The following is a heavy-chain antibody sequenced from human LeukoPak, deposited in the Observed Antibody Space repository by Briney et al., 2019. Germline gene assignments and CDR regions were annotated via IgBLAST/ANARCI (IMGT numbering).Heavy chain of an antibody. J-gene: IGHJ6*02. CDR3: ASAASGESALLSRGNYYYYGMDV. V-gene: IGHV3-30-3*01. CDR2: ISYDGSNK. D-gene: IGHD1-14*01. CDR1: GLTFSSYA. Sequence: GGSLRLSCAASGLTFSSYAMHWVRQAPGKGLEWVAVISYDGSNKYYADSVKGRFTISRDNSKNTLYLQMNSLRAEDTAVCYCASAASGESALLSRGNYYYYGMDVWGQGTTVTVSS.